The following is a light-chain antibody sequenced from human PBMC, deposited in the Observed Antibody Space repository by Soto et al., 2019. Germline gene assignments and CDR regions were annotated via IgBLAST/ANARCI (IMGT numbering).Light chain of an antibody. V-gene: IGKV1-5*01. Sequence: DIQMTQSPSTLSASVGDRVTVTCRASQTIGSWLAWYQQKPGRAPKLLIFDASSLESGVPSRFSGNGSGTEFTLTISGLQPDDFATYYCQQYNSYPLTFGGGTKVEIK. CDR1: QTIGSW. J-gene: IGKJ4*01. CDR2: DAS. CDR3: QQYNSYPLT.